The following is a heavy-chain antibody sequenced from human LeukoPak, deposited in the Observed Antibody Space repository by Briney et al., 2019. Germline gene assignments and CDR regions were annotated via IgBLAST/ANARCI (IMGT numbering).Heavy chain of an antibody. CDR1: GYTFTSYD. V-gene: IGHV1-8*01. D-gene: IGHD1-26*01. J-gene: IGHJ6*02. CDR3: AREERDYYYYYGMDV. CDR2: MNPNSGNT. Sequence: ASVKVSCKASGYTFTSYDTNWVRQAPGQGLEWMGWMNPNSGNTGYVQKFQGRVTVTRNTSISTAYMELSSLRSEDTAVYYCAREERDYYYYYGMDVWGQGTTVTVSS.